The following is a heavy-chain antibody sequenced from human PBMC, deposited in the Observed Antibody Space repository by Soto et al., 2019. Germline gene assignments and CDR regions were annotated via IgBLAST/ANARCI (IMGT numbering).Heavy chain of an antibody. CDR2: LYDGGST. CDR1: GVSIRSYS. CDR3: ARDLPHYFDF. V-gene: IGHV4-59*01. J-gene: IGHJ4*02. Sequence: PSETLSLTCTVSGVSIRSYSWSWIRQPPGKGLEWIGYLYDGGSTHYNTSLKSRVTISADMSKNQVSLELRSVTAADTAVYFCARDLPHYFDFWGQGTLVTVSS.